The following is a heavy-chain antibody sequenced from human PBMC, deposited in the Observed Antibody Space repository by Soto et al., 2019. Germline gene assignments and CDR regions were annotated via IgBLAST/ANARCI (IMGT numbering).Heavy chain of an antibody. CDR1: GGSISSGGYY. J-gene: IGHJ5*02. CDR2: IYYSGST. CDR3: ATQVYYYGSGSYPRRRWFDP. Sequence: SETLSLTCTVSGGSISSGGYYWSWIRQHPGKGLEWIGYIYYSGSTYYNPSLKSRVTISVDTSKNQFSLKLSSVTAADTAVYYCATQVYYYGSGSYPRRRWFDPWGQGTLVTVSS. V-gene: IGHV4-31*03. D-gene: IGHD3-10*01.